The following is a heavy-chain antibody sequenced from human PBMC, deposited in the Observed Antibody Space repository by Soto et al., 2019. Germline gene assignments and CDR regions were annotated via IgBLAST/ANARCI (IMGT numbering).Heavy chain of an antibody. Sequence: EVQLVESGGGLIQPGGSLRLSCAVSGFTVSSNYMSWVRQAPGKGLEWVSVIYSGGSTYYADSVKGRFTISRDNSKNTLYLQMNSLRAEDTAVYYCARAMGGRGNWFDPWGQGTLVTVSS. CDR1: GFTVSSNY. CDR3: ARAMGGRGNWFDP. V-gene: IGHV3-53*01. J-gene: IGHJ5*02. CDR2: IYSGGST. D-gene: IGHD3-16*01.